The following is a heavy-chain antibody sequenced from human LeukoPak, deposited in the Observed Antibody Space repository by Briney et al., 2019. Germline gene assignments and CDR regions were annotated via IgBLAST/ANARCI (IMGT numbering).Heavy chain of an antibody. CDR1: GGSISSGGYY. J-gene: IGHJ4*02. CDR3: ARDHAAAYSSFDY. D-gene: IGHD6-13*01. Sequence: PSETLSLTCTVSGGSISSGGYYWSWIRQPPGKGLEWIGYIYHSGSTYYNPSLKSRVTISVDRSKNQFSLKLSSVTAADTAVYYCARDHAAAYSSFDYWGQGTLVTVSS. CDR2: IYHSGST. V-gene: IGHV4-30-2*01.